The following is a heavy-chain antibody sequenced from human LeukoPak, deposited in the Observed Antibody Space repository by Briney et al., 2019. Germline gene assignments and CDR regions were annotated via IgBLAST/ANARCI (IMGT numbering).Heavy chain of an antibody. J-gene: IGHJ5*02. D-gene: IGHD2-2*01. Sequence: GGSLRLSCAASGFTFSSYWMSWVRQAPGKGLEWVANIKQDGSEKYYVDSVKGRFTVSRDNAKNSLYLQMNSLRAEDTAVYYCARRCSSTSCYGEKNWFDPWGQGTLVTVSS. CDR1: GFTFSSYW. CDR2: IKQDGSEK. CDR3: ARRCSSTSCYGEKNWFDP. V-gene: IGHV3-7*03.